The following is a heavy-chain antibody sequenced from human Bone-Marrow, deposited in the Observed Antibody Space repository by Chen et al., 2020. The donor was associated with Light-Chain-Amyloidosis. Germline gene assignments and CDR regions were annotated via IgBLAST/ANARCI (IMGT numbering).Heavy chain of an antibody. CDR2: IVGDGRST. D-gene: IGHD2-8*02. CDR1: GFPFAAYA. J-gene: IGHJ4*02. CDR3: AKSPRYSTGRFDY. V-gene: IGHV3-43*02. Sequence: EVQLVESGGGVVQPGGSLTLSCAASGFPFAAYAMHWVRQAPGKGLEWVSLIVGDGRSTYYAYSVKGRFTISRDNNKNSLSLQMNSLKSEDTALYYCAKSPRYSTGRFDYWGQGTLVTVSS.